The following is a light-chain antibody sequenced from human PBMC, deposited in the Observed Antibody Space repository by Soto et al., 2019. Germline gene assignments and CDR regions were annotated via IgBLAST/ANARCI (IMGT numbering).Light chain of an antibody. CDR2: EIS. CDR1: QSVSSNY. J-gene: IGKJ4*01. CDR3: PQYGNSPLT. V-gene: IGKV3-20*01. Sequence: EIVLTQSPGTLSWSPGERATLSCRASQSVSSNYLAWYQQKPGQAPRLLIYEISTRATGIPDRLSGSGSGTDFTLTISRLEAEEFAVYYCPQYGNSPLTFGGGTKVEIK.